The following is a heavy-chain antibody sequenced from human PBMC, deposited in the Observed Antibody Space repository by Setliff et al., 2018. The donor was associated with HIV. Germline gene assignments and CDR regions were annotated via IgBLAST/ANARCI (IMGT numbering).Heavy chain of an antibody. V-gene: IGHV4-38-2*01. Sequence: SETLSLTCAVSGYSISSGYYWGWIRQPPGKGLEWIGSIFYGGRTYYNPSLRSRLTMSVDTSKIQSSLELRSLTAADTAVYYCARGTHLWPAYWGQGTLVTVSS. CDR2: IFYGGRT. CDR1: GYSISSGYY. CDR3: ARGTHLWPAY. J-gene: IGHJ4*02. D-gene: IGHD3-10*01.